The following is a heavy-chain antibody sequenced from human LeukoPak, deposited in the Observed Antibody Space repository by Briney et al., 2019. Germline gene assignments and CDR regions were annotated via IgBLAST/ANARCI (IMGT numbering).Heavy chain of an antibody. CDR1: GYTFTGYY. J-gene: IGHJ4*02. D-gene: IGHD2-2*01. V-gene: IGHV1-2*02. Sequence: GASVKVSCKASGYTFTGYYMHWVRQAPGQGLEWMGWINPNSGGTNYAQKFQGRVTMTRDTSISTAYMELSRLRSDDTAVYYCARGYCSSTSCYRPWIRDWGQGTLVTVSS. CDR2: INPNSGGT. CDR3: ARGYCSSTSCYRPWIRD.